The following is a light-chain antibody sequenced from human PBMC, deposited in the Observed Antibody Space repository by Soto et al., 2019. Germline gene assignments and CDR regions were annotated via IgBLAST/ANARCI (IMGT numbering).Light chain of an antibody. V-gene: IGLV4-69*01. J-gene: IGLJ3*02. CDR1: SGHNSYA. Sequence: QSVLTQPPSASASLGASVKLTCTLSSGHNSYAIAWHQQQPEKGPRYLMKLNSDGSHSKGDGIPDRFSGSSSGAERYLTISSLQSEDEADYYCQIWSTDIQVFGGGTKLTVL. CDR2: LNSDGSH. CDR3: QIWSTDIQV.